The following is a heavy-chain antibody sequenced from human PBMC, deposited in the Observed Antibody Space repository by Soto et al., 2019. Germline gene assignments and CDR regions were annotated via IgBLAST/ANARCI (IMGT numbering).Heavy chain of an antibody. V-gene: IGHV3-48*03. CDR1: GFTFSSYE. Sequence: TGGSLRLSCAASGFTFSSYEMNWVRQAPGKGLEWVSYISSGSTIYYADSVKGRFTISRDNAKNSLYLQMNSLRAEDTAVYYCARVSRIAAAGYYFDYWGQGTLVNVSS. J-gene: IGHJ4*02. CDR2: ISSGSTI. CDR3: ARVSRIAAAGYYFDY. D-gene: IGHD6-13*01.